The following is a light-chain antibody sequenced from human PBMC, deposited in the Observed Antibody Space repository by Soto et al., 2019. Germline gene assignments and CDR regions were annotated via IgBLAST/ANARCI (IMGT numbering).Light chain of an antibody. V-gene: IGKV3-20*01. CDR2: GAS. CDR3: QQYDIPPRT. CDR1: QSVSASH. J-gene: IGKJ1*01. Sequence: EIVLTQSPGTLSLSPGERATLSCSASQSVSASHLAWYQQKPGQAPRLLIYGASSRATGIPARFSGSGSGTDLTLTISRLEHEVFAVYYCQQYDIPPRTFGQETTVEIK.